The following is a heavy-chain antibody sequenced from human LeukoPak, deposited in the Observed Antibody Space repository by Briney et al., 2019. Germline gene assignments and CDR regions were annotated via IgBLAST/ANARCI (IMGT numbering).Heavy chain of an antibody. Sequence: GGSLRLSCAASGFTFSTYAMTWVRQAPGKGLEWVLGISGSGGSTYYADSVKGRFTISRDNSKNTLYLQMNSLRAEDTAVYYCAKPRSDYYYSAFDYWGQGTLVTVSS. CDR2: ISGSGGST. CDR3: AKPRSDYYYSAFDY. D-gene: IGHD3-22*01. J-gene: IGHJ4*02. CDR1: GFTFSTYA. V-gene: IGHV3-23*01.